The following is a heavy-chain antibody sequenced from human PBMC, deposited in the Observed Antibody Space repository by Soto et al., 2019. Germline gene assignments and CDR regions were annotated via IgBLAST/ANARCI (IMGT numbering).Heavy chain of an antibody. CDR3: ARGTSGSYSNFDY. Sequence: PSETLSLTCTVSNYSISSGYYWGWIRQSPGKGLEWIVSMYHSGNTFHNPSLKSQVTISVDTSKNQFSLKLKSVTAADTAVYYCARGTSGSYSNFDYWGQGMLVTVSS. CDR1: NYSISSGYY. CDR2: MYHSGNT. D-gene: IGHD1-26*01. J-gene: IGHJ4*02. V-gene: IGHV4-38-2*02.